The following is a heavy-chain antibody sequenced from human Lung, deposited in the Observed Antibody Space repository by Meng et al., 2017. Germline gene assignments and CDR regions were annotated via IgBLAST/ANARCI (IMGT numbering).Heavy chain of an antibody. CDR1: GFIFSNAW. V-gene: IGHV3-15*01. Sequence: GESLKISCVGSGFIFSNAWMTWVRQAPGKGLEWLGRMKSNIGGGTVDYAASVSGRFFISRDDSKNTFYLQMNSLKTEDTAVYYCSGHVDYWGHGTLVTVSS. CDR2: MKSNIGGGTV. CDR3: SGHVDY. J-gene: IGHJ4*01.